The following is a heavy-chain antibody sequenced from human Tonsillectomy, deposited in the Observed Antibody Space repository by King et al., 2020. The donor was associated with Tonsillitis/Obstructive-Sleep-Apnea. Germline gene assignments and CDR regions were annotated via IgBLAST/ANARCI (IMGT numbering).Heavy chain of an antibody. CDR1: GFTFSNYA. D-gene: IGHD3-10*01. Sequence: VQLVESGGGLVQPGGSLRLSCAASGFTFSNYAMYWVRQAPGKGLEWVSDIGGGGTTTYYADSVKGRFTISRDNSQNTLYLQMNSLRAEDTAVYYCVKGGFGSVTVYWGQGTLGTVSS. J-gene: IGHJ4*02. V-gene: IGHV3-23*04. CDR2: IGGGGTTT. CDR3: VKGGFGSVTVY.